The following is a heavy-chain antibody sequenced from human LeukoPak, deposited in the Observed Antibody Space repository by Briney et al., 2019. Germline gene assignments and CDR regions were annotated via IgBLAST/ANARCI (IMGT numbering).Heavy chain of an antibody. CDR1: GFTFSSYG. CDR3: AKDRRNYYDSSGYLFSDAFDI. D-gene: IGHD3-22*01. J-gene: IGHJ3*02. Sequence: GGSLRLSCAASGFTFSSYGMHWVRQAPGKGLEWVAVIRYDGSNKYYADSVKGRFTISRDNSKNTLYLQMNSLRAEDTAVYYCAKDRRNYYDSSGYLFSDAFDIWGQGTMVTVSS. CDR2: IRYDGSNK. V-gene: IGHV3-30*02.